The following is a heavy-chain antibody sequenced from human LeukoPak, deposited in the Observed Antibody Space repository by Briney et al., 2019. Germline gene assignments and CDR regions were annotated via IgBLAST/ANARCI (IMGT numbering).Heavy chain of an antibody. CDR2: IYYSGST. J-gene: IGHJ6*03. CDR3: ARTTEAHSWRTRYYDYYMDV. Sequence: SETLSLTCTVSGGSISSYYWSWIRQPPGKGLEWIGYIYYSGSTNYNPSLKSRVTISVDTSKNLFSLKLRSVTAADTAVYYCARTTEAHSWRTRYYDYYMDVWGKGTTVTVSS. D-gene: IGHD6-13*01. CDR1: GGSISSYY. V-gene: IGHV4-59*01.